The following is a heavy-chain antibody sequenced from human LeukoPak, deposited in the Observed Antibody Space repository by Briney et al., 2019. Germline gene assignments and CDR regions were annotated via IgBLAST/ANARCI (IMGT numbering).Heavy chain of an antibody. CDR1: GYTSTSYY. CDR3: ASLSGGSYAYYGMDV. V-gene: IGHV1-46*01. CDR2: INPSGGST. Sequence: ASVKVSCKASGYTSTSYYMHWVRQAPGQGLEWMGIINPSGGSTSYAQKFQGRVTMTRDTSTSTVYMELSSLRSEDTAVYYCASLSGGSYAYYGMDVWGQGTTVTVSS. D-gene: IGHD2-15*01. J-gene: IGHJ6*02.